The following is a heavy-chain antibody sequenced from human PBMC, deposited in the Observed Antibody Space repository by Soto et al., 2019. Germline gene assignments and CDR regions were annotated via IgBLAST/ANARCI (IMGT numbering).Heavy chain of an antibody. CDR2: INAGNGNT. J-gene: IGHJ6*03. Sequence: ASVKVSCKASGYTFTSYAMHWVRQAPGQRLEWMGWINAGNGNTKYSQKFQGRVTITRDTSASTAYMELSSLRSEDTAVYYCARGGARVWSGYPDNYYYYYMDVWGKGTTVTVSS. CDR3: ARGGARVWSGYPDNYYYYYMDV. D-gene: IGHD3-3*01. CDR1: GYTFTSYA. V-gene: IGHV1-3*01.